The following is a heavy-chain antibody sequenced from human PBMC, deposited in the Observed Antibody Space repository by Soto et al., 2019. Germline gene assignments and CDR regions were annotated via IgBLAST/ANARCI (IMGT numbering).Heavy chain of an antibody. CDR2: ISGSGGAT. CDR3: AKATLRVVHPLVFDY. V-gene: IGHV3-23*01. Sequence: GGSLRLSCEASGFTFRSYAKYWVRQAPGKGREWISVISGSGGATYFAHSVKGRFVISRDNSKNKLYLQMRSLRAEDTAIYYCAKATLRVVHPLVFDYWGQGSLVTVYS. J-gene: IGHJ4*02. CDR1: GFTFRSYA. D-gene: IGHD3-3*01.